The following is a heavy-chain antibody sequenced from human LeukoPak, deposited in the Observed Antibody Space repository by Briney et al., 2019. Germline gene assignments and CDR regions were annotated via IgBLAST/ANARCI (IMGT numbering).Heavy chain of an antibody. Sequence: SETLSLTCTVSGGSISSGSYYWSWIRQPPGKGLEWIGYIYYSGSTNYNPSLKSRVTISVATSKNQFSLKLSSVTAADTAVYYCARAHAMVRGVIITNHYYYYMDVWGKGTTVTVSS. J-gene: IGHJ6*03. CDR2: IYYSGST. CDR1: GGSISSGSYY. CDR3: ARAHAMVRGVIITNHYYYYMDV. D-gene: IGHD3-10*01. V-gene: IGHV4-61*01.